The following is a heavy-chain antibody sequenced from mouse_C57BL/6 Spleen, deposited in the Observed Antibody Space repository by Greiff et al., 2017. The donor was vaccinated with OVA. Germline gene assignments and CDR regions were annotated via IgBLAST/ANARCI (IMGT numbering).Heavy chain of an antibody. CDR1: GYSITSGYY. Sequence: EVKLVESGPGLVKPSQSLSLTCSVTGYSITSGYYWNWIRQFPGNKLEWMGYISYDGSNNYNPSLKNRISITRDTSKNQFFLKLNSVTTEDTATYYCARDLRGAMDYWGQGTSVTVSS. CDR3: ARDLRGAMDY. V-gene: IGHV3-6*01. J-gene: IGHJ4*01. CDR2: ISYDGSN.